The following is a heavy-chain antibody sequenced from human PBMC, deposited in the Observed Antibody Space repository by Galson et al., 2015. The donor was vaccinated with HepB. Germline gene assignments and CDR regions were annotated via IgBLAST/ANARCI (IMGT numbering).Heavy chain of an antibody. CDR2: INPNSGGT. V-gene: IGHV1-2*04. Sequence: SVKVSCKASGYTFTAYYMHWVRQAPGQGLEWMGWINPNSGGTKSAQKLQGWVTMTRDTSISTVYMELSRLKSDDTAFYYCARGGKTNNDILKDPRGEGFDPWGQGTLVTVSS. D-gene: IGHD3-9*01. CDR3: ARGGKTNNDILKDPRGEGFDP. J-gene: IGHJ5*02. CDR1: GYTFTAYY.